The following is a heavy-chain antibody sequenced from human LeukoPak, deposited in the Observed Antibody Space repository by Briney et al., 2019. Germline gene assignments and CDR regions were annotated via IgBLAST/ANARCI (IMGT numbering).Heavy chain of an antibody. CDR2: IIPIFGTA. CDR1: GGTFSSYA. D-gene: IGHD3-9*01. V-gene: IGHV1-69*13. J-gene: IGHJ4*02. CDR3: ARAPSALLVTDEYNFDY. Sequence: ASVKVSCKASGGTFSSYAISWVRQAPGQGLEWMGGIIPIFGTANYAQKFQGRVTITADESTSTAYMELSSLRSEDTAVYYCARAPSALLVTDEYNFDYWGQGTLVTVSS.